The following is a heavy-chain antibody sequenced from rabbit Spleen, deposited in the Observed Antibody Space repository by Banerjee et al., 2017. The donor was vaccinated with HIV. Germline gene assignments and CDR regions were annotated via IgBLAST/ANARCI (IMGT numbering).Heavy chain of an antibody. J-gene: IGHJ4*01. V-gene: IGHV1S40*01. CDR3: ARTFAGGGWNIDL. CDR1: GFSFSSSYY. CDR2: IYAVSGRI. D-gene: IGHD4-2*01. Sequence: QQLVESGGGLVKPGASLTLTCTASGFSFSSSYYMCWVRQAPGKGLEWIACIYAVSGRIYSASLVNGRFTFSIFSSTTVTLKMTSLTAADTSTYFCARTFAGGGWNIDLWGPGTLFTDS.